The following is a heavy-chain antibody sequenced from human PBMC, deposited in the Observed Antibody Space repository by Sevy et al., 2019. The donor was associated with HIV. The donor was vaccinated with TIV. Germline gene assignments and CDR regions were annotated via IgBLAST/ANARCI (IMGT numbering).Heavy chain of an antibody. CDR3: KGGGHGGGMDV. Sequence: ASVKVSCKVYGYTLTELSMHWVRQAPGKGLEWMGCFDPEDGEAIYSQSFQGRVTLTEDTSTDTAYMELSGLRSEDTGGYYCKGGGHGGGMDVWGQGTTVTVSS. D-gene: IGHD2-15*01. CDR2: FDPEDGEA. V-gene: IGHV1-24*01. CDR1: GYTLTELS. J-gene: IGHJ6*02.